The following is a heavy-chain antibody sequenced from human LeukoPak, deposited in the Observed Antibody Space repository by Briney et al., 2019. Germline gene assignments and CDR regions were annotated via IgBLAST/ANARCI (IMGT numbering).Heavy chain of an antibody. J-gene: IGHJ5*02. Sequence: SETLSLTCTVSGGSISSYYWSWIRQPAGKGLEWIGRIYTSGSTNYNPSLKSRVTISVDTSKNQFSLQLTSVTAADTAVYYCARDDYRGVTNFDPWGQGTLVTVSS. CDR1: GGSISSYY. CDR3: ARDDYRGVTNFDP. V-gene: IGHV4-4*07. D-gene: IGHD3-10*01. CDR2: IYTSGST.